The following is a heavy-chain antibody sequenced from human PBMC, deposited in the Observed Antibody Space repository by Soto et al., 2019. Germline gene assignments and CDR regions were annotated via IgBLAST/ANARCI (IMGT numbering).Heavy chain of an antibody. CDR3: AKTPYDFWSPGQYLFDH. CDR2: ISGSGGTT. CDR1: GFPFGSHA. Sequence: QTGGSLRLSCEVSGFPFGSHAMSWVRQAPGKGLECVSGISGSGGTTFYADSVKGRFTISRDNSQKTLYLQMDNLRAEDTAVYYCAKTPYDFWSPGQYLFDHWGQGTLVTVSS. J-gene: IGHJ4*02. V-gene: IGHV3-23*01. D-gene: IGHD3-3*01.